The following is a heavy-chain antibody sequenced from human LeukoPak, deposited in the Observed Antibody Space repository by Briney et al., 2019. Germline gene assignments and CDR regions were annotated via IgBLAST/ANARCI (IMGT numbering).Heavy chain of an antibody. V-gene: IGHV4-59*01. CDR2: IYYSGST. Sequence: PSETLSLTCTVSGGSISSYYWSWIRQPPGKGLGWIGYIYYSGSTNYNPSLKSRVTISVDTSKNQFSLKLSSVTAADTAVYYCARSEGRFLEWLLPPPPDYLFDYWGQGTLVTVSS. CDR1: GGSISSYY. D-gene: IGHD3-3*01. J-gene: IGHJ4*02. CDR3: ARSEGRFLEWLLPPPPDYLFDY.